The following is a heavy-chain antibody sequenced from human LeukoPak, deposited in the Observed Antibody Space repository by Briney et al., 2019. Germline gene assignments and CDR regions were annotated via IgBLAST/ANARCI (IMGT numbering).Heavy chain of an antibody. V-gene: IGHV1-69*05. D-gene: IGHD6-19*01. CDR1: GGTFSSYA. Sequence: SVKVSCKASGGTFSSYAVSWVRQAPGQGLEGMGGVIPIFGTANYAQKLQGRVSMTTDTSTSTAYMDLRSLRSDDTAVYYCARDLRYSSGWSASGMDVWGKGTTVTISS. CDR3: ARDLRYSSGWSASGMDV. J-gene: IGHJ6*03. CDR2: VIPIFGTA.